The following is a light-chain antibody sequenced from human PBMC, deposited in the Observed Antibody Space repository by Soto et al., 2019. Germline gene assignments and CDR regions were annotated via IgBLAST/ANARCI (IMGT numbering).Light chain of an antibody. CDR2: GAS. CDR3: QQYGSSIT. CDR1: KSVSSSY. J-gene: IGKJ5*01. V-gene: IGKV3-20*01. Sequence: EMVLTQSPGTLSLSPGERATLSCRASKSVSSSYLAWYQQKPGQAPRLLIYGASSRATGIPDRFSGSGSGTDFTLTISRLEPEDFAVYYCQQYGSSITFGQGTRLEI.